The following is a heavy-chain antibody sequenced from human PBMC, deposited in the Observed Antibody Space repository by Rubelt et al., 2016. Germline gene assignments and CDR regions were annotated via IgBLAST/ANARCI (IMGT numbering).Heavy chain of an antibody. D-gene: IGHD1-1*01. Sequence: EVQLVESGGGLVKPGGSLRLSCAASDFTFSSAWMNWVRQAPGKGLEWVGRIRSKTDGETAEYPAPVKGRFTISRDDSKNMLYLQMNSLKTEDTAMYYCATEVQISVAKDYWGQGTLVTVSS. J-gene: IGHJ4*02. CDR3: ATEVQISVAKDY. CDR2: IRSKTDGETA. CDR1: DFTFSSAW. V-gene: IGHV3-15*07.